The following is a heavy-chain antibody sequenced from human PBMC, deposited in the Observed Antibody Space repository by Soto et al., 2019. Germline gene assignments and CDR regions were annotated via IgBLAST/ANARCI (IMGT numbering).Heavy chain of an antibody. V-gene: IGHV2-5*02. Sequence: PTLVNPTQTLTLTCTFSGFSLSTSGVGVGWIHQPPGKALEWLALIYWDGDERYSPSLRTRLTITKDTSKSQVVLTMTNMDPVDAATYYCSHRSSTSGVFDYWGQGTLVTVSS. CDR3: SHRSSTSGVFDY. CDR2: IYWDGDE. D-gene: IGHD2-2*01. J-gene: IGHJ4*02. CDR1: GFSLSTSGVG.